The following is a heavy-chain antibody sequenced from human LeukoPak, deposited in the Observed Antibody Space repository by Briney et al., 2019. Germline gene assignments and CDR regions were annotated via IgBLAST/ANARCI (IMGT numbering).Heavy chain of an antibody. V-gene: IGHV3-64D*06. CDR1: GFTFSSYA. CDR2: ISSNGGST. CDR3: VKGVVVPAATGFDP. J-gene: IGHJ5*02. D-gene: IGHD2-2*01. Sequence: GGSLRLSCSASGFTFSSYAMHWVRQAPGKGLEYVSAISSNGGSTYYADSVKGRFTISRDNSKNTLYLQMSSLRAEGTAVYYCVKGVVVPAATGFDPWGQGTLVTVSS.